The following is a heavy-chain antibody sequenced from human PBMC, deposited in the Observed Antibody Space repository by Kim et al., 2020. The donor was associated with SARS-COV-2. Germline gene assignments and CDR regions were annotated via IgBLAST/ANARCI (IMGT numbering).Heavy chain of an antibody. V-gene: IGHV4-34*01. CDR3: ARAPLGLRFPYYYYYYGMDV. D-gene: IGHD5-12*01. J-gene: IGHJ6*02. CDR1: GGSFSGYY. CDR2: INHSGST. Sequence: SETLSLTCAVYGGSFSGYYWSWIRQPPGKGPEWIGEINHSGSTNYNPSLKSRVTISVDTSKNQFSLKLSSVTAADTAVYYCARAPLGLRFPYYYYYYGMDVWGQGTTVTVSS.